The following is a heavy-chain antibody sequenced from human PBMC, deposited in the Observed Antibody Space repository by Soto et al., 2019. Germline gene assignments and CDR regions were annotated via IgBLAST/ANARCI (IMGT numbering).Heavy chain of an antibody. CDR2: IYYSGST. Sequence: SETLSLTCTVSGGSISSGGYYWSWIRQHPGKGLEWIGYIYYSGSTYYNPSLKSRVTISVDMSKNQFSLKLSSVTAADTAVYYCARDVAAAGFDPWGQGTLVTVSS. J-gene: IGHJ5*02. CDR3: ARDVAAAGFDP. CDR1: GGSISSGGYY. V-gene: IGHV4-31*03. D-gene: IGHD6-13*01.